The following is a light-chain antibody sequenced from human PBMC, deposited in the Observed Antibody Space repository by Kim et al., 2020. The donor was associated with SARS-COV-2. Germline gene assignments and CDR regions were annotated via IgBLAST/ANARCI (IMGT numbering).Light chain of an antibody. CDR1: QSVSNSF. CDR3: QQYGSSLRT. Sequence: SPGERATLSCRASQSVSNSFLALYQQKPGQAPRLLIYGASSMATGIPDRFSGSGSGTDFTLSISRLEPEDFAVYYCQQYGSSLRTFGQGTKVDIK. V-gene: IGKV3-20*01. J-gene: IGKJ1*01. CDR2: GAS.